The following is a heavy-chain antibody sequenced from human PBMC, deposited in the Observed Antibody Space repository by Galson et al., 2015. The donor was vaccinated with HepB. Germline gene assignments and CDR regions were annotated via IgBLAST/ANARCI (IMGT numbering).Heavy chain of an antibody. V-gene: IGHV3-64*04. D-gene: IGHD1-26*01. J-gene: IGHJ5*02. CDR1: GFAFSTFA. Sequence: SLRLSCAASGFAFSTFAMHWVRQAPGKGLEYVSTSTHDGENAFYTDSVKGRFTISRDNSKSTLYLQMNSLKASDTAMYYCARLPTPRLNSGSYIAPWGQGTLVTVSS. CDR2: STHDGENA. CDR3: ARLPTPRLNSGSYIAP.